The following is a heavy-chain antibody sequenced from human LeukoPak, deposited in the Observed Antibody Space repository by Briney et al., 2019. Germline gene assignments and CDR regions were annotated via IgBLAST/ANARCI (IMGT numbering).Heavy chain of an antibody. Sequence: GGSLRLPCGASGFTFSPFWMHWVRQSPGKGLVWVSRINHDGSDAIYADSVKGRFAISRDNAKDTLYLQMNSLRADDTAVYYCARGGYSHAFDIWGQGTTVTVSS. V-gene: IGHV3-74*01. CDR1: GFTFSPFW. D-gene: IGHD2-21*01. CDR2: INHDGSDA. J-gene: IGHJ3*02. CDR3: ARGGYSHAFDI.